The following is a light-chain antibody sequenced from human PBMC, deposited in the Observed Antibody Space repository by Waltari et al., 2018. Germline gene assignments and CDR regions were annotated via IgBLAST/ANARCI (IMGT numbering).Light chain of an antibody. CDR1: QNINNY. CDR3: QQSYAIPLT. CDR2: ATS. J-gene: IGKJ4*01. Sequence: VTITCRASQNINNYLNWYHQTPGKAPKLLIYATSNLQSGVPSRFSGSGSGTDFTLTISSLQPEDFATYYCQQSYAIPLTFGGGTKVEI. V-gene: IGKV1-39*01.